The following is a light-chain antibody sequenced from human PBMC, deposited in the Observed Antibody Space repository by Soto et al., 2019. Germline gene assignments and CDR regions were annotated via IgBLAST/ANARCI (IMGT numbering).Light chain of an antibody. CDR2: DDS. CDR3: QVWDSTSDHVV. J-gene: IGLJ2*01. CDR1: NIGSQS. Sequence: SSELTQPPSVSVAPGQTARITCGGNNIGSQSVHWYQQKPGQAHVLVVYDDSDRPSGIPERFSGSKSGNTATLTISRVEAGDEADYYCQVWDSTSDHVVFGGGTKLTVL. V-gene: IGLV3-21*02.